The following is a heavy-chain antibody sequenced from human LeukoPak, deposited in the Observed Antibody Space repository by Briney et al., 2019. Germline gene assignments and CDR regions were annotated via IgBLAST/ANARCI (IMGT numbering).Heavy chain of an antibody. J-gene: IGHJ4*02. CDR3: ARDVSRGYMDL. Sequence: ASVRLSCKASGYTFGDYGVTWVRQAPGQGLEWMGWISVSSGTTTYAEGFQGRLTMSTDSSTGTAYMEIRSLRPDDTAVYFCARDVSRGYMDLWGQGSLVT. CDR1: GYTFGDYG. V-gene: IGHV1-18*01. CDR2: ISVSSGTT. D-gene: IGHD6-25*01.